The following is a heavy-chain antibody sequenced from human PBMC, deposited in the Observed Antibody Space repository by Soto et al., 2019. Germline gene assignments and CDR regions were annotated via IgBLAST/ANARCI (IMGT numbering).Heavy chain of an antibody. Sequence: VQLVESGGGLVQPWVSLKLSCAAAGFTFSGSAMHLVRQASGKGLEWVGRIRSKANSYATAYAASVKGRFTISRDDSKNTAYLQMNSLKTEDTAVYYCTRHRYGGNPLDYWGQGTLVTVSS. CDR1: GFTFSGSA. CDR3: TRHRYGGNPLDY. CDR2: IRSKANSYAT. D-gene: IGHD4-17*01. J-gene: IGHJ4*02. V-gene: IGHV3-73*01.